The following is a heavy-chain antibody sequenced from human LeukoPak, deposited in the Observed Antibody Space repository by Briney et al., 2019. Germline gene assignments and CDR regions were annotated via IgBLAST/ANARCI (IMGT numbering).Heavy chain of an antibody. CDR1: GGSISSSSYY. J-gene: IGHJ2*01. Sequence: PSETLSLTCTVSGGSISSSSYYWGWIRQPPGKGLEWIGYIYYSGSTNYNPSLKSRVTISVDTSKNQFSLKLSSVTAADTAVYYCARVQSSSYWYFDLWGRGTLVTVSP. D-gene: IGHD6-6*01. CDR2: IYYSGST. CDR3: ARVQSSSYWYFDL. V-gene: IGHV4-61*05.